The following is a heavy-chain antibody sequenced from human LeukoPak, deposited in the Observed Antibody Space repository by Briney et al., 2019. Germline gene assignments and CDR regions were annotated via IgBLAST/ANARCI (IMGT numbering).Heavy chain of an antibody. Sequence: SQTLSLTCAMSGDSVSSNSAASNWIRQSPTRGLEWLGRTYYRSRSYNDYAVSVKSRITINPDTSKNHFSLQLNSVTPEDTAVYYCAKNLEYRSIFLAFDIWGQGTMVIVSS. V-gene: IGHV6-1*01. CDR1: GDSVSSNSAA. D-gene: IGHD6-13*01. J-gene: IGHJ3*02. CDR3: AKNLEYRSIFLAFDI. CDR2: TYYRSRSYN.